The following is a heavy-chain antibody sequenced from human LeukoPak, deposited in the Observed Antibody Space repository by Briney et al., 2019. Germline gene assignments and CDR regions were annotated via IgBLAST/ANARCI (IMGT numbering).Heavy chain of an antibody. CDR3: ARGGEGYYDILTGYYEVWFDP. J-gene: IGHJ5*02. CDR2: IIPIFGTA. Sequence: ASVKVSCKASGGTFSSYAISWVRQAPGQGLEWMGGIIPIFGTANYAQKFQGRVTITADESTSTAYMELSSLRSEDTAVYYCARGGEGYYDILTGYYEVWFDPWGQGTLVTVSS. V-gene: IGHV1-69*13. CDR1: GGTFSSYA. D-gene: IGHD3-9*01.